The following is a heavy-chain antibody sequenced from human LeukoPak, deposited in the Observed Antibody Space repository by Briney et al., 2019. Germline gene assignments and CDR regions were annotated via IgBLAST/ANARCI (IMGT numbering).Heavy chain of an antibody. CDR2: IKQDGSEK. CDR3: AREDCSGGSCYSVGRVY. CDR1: GFTFSSYW. D-gene: IGHD2-15*01. V-gene: IGHV3-7*01. Sequence: GSLRLSCAASGFTFSSYWMSWVRQAPGKGLEWVANIKQDGSEKYYVDSVKGRFTISRDNAKNSLYLQMNSLRAEDTAVYYCAREDCSGGSCYSVGRVYWGQGTLVTVSS. J-gene: IGHJ4*02.